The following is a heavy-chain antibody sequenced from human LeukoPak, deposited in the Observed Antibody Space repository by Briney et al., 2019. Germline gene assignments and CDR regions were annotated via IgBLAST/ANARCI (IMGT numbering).Heavy chain of an antibody. CDR1: GFTVSSNY. Sequence: PGGSLRLSCTVSGFTVSSNYMSWVRQAPGKGLEWVSVIYSGGSTYYADSVKGRFTISRDNSKNTLYLQMNSLRAEDTAVYYCARDGWGFDYWGQGTLVTVSS. CDR2: IYSGGST. J-gene: IGHJ4*02. CDR3: ARDGWGFDY. V-gene: IGHV3-66*01. D-gene: IGHD7-27*01.